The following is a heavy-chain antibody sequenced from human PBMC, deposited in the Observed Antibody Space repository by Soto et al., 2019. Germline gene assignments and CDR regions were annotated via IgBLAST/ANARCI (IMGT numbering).Heavy chain of an antibody. Sequence: HPGGSLRLSCAASGLTVSTNYMTWVRQAPGKGLEWVSVIYRGGNTYHADSVQGRFSISRDNSKNTVDLQMNSLRAEDTAVYYCAREELYSFDPWGQGTLVTRLL. CDR2: IYRGGNT. D-gene: IGHD2-21*01. CDR1: GLTVSTNY. J-gene: IGHJ5*02. CDR3: AREELYSFDP. V-gene: IGHV3-53*01.